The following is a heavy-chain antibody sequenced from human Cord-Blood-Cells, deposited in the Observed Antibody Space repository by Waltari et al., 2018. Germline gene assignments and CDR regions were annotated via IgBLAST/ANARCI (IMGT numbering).Heavy chain of an antibody. Sequence: QVQLVESGGGVVQPGRSLRLSCATSGFTVSSYAMHWVRQARGKGLEGVAVISYDGSNKYSADSVKGRFTISRDNSKNTLYLQMNSLRAEDTAVYYCARVLGQLLLSQLFDYWGQGTLVTVSS. CDR1: GFTVSSYA. D-gene: IGHD2-2*01. V-gene: IGHV3-30*04. CDR2: ISYDGSNK. CDR3: ARVLGQLLLSQLFDY. J-gene: IGHJ4*02.